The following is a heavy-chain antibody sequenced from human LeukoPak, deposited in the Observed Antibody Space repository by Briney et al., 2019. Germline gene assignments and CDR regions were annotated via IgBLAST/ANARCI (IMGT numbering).Heavy chain of an antibody. CDR2: ISYSGYT. CDR3: ARVPYGSGENWFDL. CDR1: GGSIISYY. V-gene: IGHV4-59*01. Sequence: PSETLSLTCTISGGSIISYYWTWIRQPPEKGLEWIGYISYSGYTDYNPSLKSRVIISVDTSKNQFSLKLSSVTAADTAIYYCARVPYGSGENWFDLWGQGTLVTVSS. D-gene: IGHD3-10*01. J-gene: IGHJ5*02.